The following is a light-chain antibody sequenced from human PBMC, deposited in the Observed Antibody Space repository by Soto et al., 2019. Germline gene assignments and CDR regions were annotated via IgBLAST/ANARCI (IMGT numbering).Light chain of an antibody. CDR2: KAS. J-gene: IGKJ1*01. V-gene: IGKV1-5*03. CDR3: QQYNHYWT. Sequence: DLQMTQSPSTLSASVGDRVTITCRASQSISNWLAWYQQKPGKAPKLLIYKASSLESGVPSRFSGSGSGTEFTLTISSLQPDDFATYYCQQYNHYWTFGQGTKVEIK. CDR1: QSISNW.